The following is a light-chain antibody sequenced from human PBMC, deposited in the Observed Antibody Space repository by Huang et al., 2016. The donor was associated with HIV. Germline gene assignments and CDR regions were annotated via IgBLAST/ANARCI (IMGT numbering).Light chain of an antibody. CDR3: QQYDIHPLT. CDR2: AAS. V-gene: IGKV1-8*01. Sequence: IRMTQSPSSLSASTGDRVTITCRANQDINNFLACYQQIPGSVPKLLIYAASTLQSGVPSRFSGNGSGTDFTLTIGCLHSEDVATYYCQQYDIHPLTFGPGTRVDIK. CDR1: QDINNF. J-gene: IGKJ3*01.